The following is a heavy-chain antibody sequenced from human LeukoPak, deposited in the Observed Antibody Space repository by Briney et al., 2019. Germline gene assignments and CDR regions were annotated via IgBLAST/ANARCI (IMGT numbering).Heavy chain of an antibody. Sequence: SETLSLTCAVYGGSFSGYYWSWIRQPPGKGLEWIGEINHSGSTNYNPSLKSRVTISVDTSKNQFSLKLSSVTAADTAVYYCARSGSGGSCYSECSGPLIYWGQGTLVTASS. J-gene: IGHJ4*02. CDR2: INHSGST. V-gene: IGHV4-34*01. CDR1: GGSFSGYY. D-gene: IGHD2-15*01. CDR3: ARSGSGGSCYSECSGPLIY.